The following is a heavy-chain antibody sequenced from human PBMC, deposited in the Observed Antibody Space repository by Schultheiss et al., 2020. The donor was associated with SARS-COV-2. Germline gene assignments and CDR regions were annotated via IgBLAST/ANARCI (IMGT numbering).Heavy chain of an antibody. CDR3: GAQRVGSSGYHL. D-gene: IGHD3-22*01. V-gene: IGHV4-34*01. Sequence: SETLSLTCAVYGGSLSGHYWSWIRQPPGKGLEWIGSIYYSGSTYYNPSLKSRVTISVDTSKNQFSLKLSSVTAADTAVYYCGAQRVGSSGYHLWGQGTLVTVSS. CDR1: GGSLSGHY. CDR2: IYYSGST. J-gene: IGHJ5*02.